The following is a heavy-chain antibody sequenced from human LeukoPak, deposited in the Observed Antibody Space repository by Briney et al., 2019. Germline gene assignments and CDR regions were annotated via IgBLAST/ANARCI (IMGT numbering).Heavy chain of an antibody. CDR2: IYHSGST. J-gene: IGHJ3*02. CDR1: GGSISSSNW. CDR3: ARDPEGGAFDI. D-gene: IGHD1-26*01. V-gene: IGHV4-4*02. Sequence: PSETLSLTCAVSGGSISSSNWWSWVRQPPGKGLEWIGEIYHSGSTNYNPSLKSRVTMSVDKSKNQFSLKLSSVTAADTAVYYCARDPEGGAFDIWGQGTMVTVSS.